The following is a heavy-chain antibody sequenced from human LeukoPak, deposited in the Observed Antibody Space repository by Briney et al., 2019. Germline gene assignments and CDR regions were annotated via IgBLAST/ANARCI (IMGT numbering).Heavy chain of an antibody. J-gene: IGHJ2*01. Sequence: GGSLRLSCAASGFTFSDYYMSWIRQAPGKGLEWVSYISSSSSYTNYADSVKGRFTISRDNAKNSLYLQMNSLRAEDTAVYHCARSQGGTMSLRHFDLWGRGTLVTVSS. D-gene: IGHD3-22*01. V-gene: IGHV3-11*03. CDR2: ISSSSSYT. CDR1: GFTFSDYY. CDR3: ARSQGGTMSLRHFDL.